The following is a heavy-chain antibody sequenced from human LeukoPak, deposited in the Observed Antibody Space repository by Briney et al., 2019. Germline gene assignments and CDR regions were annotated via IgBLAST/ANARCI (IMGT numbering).Heavy chain of an antibody. CDR3: ARGRWIWGVGATTHYYYMDV. Sequence: SETLSLTCTVSGGSISSSSYYWGWIRQPPGKGLEWIGSIYYSGSTYYNPSLKSRVTISVDTSKNQFSLKLSSVTAADTAVYYCARGRWIWGVGATTHYYYMDVWGKGTTVTVSS. J-gene: IGHJ6*03. CDR2: IYYSGST. V-gene: IGHV4-39*07. D-gene: IGHD1-26*01. CDR1: GGSISSSSYY.